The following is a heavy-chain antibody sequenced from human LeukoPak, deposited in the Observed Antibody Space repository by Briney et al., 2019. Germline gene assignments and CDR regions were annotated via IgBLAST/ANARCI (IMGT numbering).Heavy chain of an antibody. J-gene: IGHJ4*02. D-gene: IGHD6-19*01. Sequence: VASVKVSCKASGYTFTSYGISWVRPAPGQGLEWMGWISGYNGNTNYAQKLQGRVTMTTDTSTSTAYMELRSLRSDDTAVYYCARVGSGWFLDYWGQGTLVTVSS. CDR3: ARVGSGWFLDY. V-gene: IGHV1-18*01. CDR2: ISGYNGNT. CDR1: GYTFTSYG.